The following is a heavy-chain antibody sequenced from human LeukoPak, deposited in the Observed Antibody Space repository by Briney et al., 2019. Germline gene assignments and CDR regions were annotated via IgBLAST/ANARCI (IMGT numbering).Heavy chain of an antibody. Sequence: PGGSLRLSCAASGFTFSNAWMSWVRQAPGKGLEWVGRIKSKTDGGTTDYAAPVKGRFTISRDDSKNTLYLQMNSLKTEDTAVYYCTTTEGPLGYYYDSSGYRYVDYWGQGTLVTVSS. CDR1: GFTFSNAW. CDR2: IKSKTDGGTT. CDR3: TTTEGPLGYYYDSSGYRYVDY. D-gene: IGHD3-22*01. V-gene: IGHV3-15*01. J-gene: IGHJ4*02.